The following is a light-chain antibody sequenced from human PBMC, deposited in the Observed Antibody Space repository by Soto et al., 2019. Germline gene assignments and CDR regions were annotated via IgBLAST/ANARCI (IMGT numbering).Light chain of an antibody. CDR2: AVS. CDR1: SSDVGLYDY. J-gene: IGLJ1*01. V-gene: IGLV2-14*01. Sequence: SVLTQPASVSGSPGQSITISCTGTSSDVGLYDYVSWYQQHPGKAPQLMIYAVSNRPSGVSNRFSASKSGNTASLFISGLQAEDEADYYCSSYTSDSSYVFGSGKKVNVL. CDR3: SSYTSDSSYV.